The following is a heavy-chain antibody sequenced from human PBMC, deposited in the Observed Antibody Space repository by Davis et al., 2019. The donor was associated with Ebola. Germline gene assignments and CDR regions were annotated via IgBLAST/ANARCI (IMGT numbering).Heavy chain of an antibody. CDR2: IIHSGNT. CDR3: ARDPPGEWEPRQSGY. D-gene: IGHD1-26*01. Sequence: PGGSLRLSCGVYGASFSNYYWTWIRQPPGKGLKWIGEIIHSGNTNYNPSLKSRVTISVDMSKNQFSLKLTSVTAADSAVYYCARDPPGEWEPRQSGYWGQGTLVTVSS. CDR1: GASFSNYY. J-gene: IGHJ4*02. V-gene: IGHV4-34*12.